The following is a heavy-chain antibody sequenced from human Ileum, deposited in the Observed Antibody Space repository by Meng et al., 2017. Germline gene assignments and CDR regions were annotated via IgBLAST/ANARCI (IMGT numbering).Heavy chain of an antibody. D-gene: IGHD2-15*01. CDR1: GFAFSNTW. Sequence: GGSLRLSCAASGFAFSNTWMNWVRLLPGKGLEWVSRINTDGSSKSYADSVKGRFAISRDNAKNTLYLQMNSLRAEDTAVYYCARAGYCSGGSCRGDYWGQGTLVTVSS. V-gene: IGHV3-74*01. CDR2: INTDGSSK. CDR3: ARAGYCSGGSCRGDY. J-gene: IGHJ4*02.